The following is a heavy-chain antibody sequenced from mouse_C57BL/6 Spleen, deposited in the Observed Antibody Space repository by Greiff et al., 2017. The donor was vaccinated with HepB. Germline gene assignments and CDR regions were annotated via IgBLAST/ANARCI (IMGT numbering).Heavy chain of an antibody. D-gene: IGHD1-1*01. CDR3: ATADGSRYYAMDY. CDR2: IDPSDSET. V-gene: IGHV1-52*01. J-gene: IGHJ4*01. CDR1: GYTFTSYW. Sequence: QVQLQQPGAELVRPGSSVKLSCKASGYTFTSYWMHWVKQRPIQGLEWIGNIDPSDSETHYNQKFKDKATLTVDKSSSTAYMQLSSLTSEGSAVYYCATADGSRYYAMDYWGQGTSVTVSS.